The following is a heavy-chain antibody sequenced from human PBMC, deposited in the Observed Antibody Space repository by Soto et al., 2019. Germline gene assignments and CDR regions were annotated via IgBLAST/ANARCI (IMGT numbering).Heavy chain of an antibody. CDR2: ISGFNGQT. J-gene: IGHJ4*02. V-gene: IGHV1-18*01. CDR3: ARVDPRGVAVVRDY. Sequence: ASVKVSCKASGNTFASHGFSWGRQAPGQGLEWMGWISGFNGQTNYALKFQGRVTLTTDTSTSTAYMELRSLRSDDTAVYFCARVDPRGVAVVRDYWGQGTLVTVS. D-gene: IGHD3-10*01. CDR1: GNTFASHG.